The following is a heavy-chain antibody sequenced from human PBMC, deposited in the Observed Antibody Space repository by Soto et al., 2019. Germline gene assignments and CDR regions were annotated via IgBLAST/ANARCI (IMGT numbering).Heavy chain of an antibody. CDR2: IWYDGSNK. J-gene: IGHJ6*03. V-gene: IGHV3-33*01. CDR3: ARGVGSNYYYMDV. CDR1: GFSFNSYG. D-gene: IGHD3-10*01. Sequence: QVQLVESGGDVVQPGRSLRLSCAASGFSFNSYGIHWVRQAPGKGLEWVAVIWYDGSNKFYADSVKGRFTISRDNSNNMLYLQMNSLRAEDTAVYYCARGVGSNYYYMDVWGKGTTVTVSS.